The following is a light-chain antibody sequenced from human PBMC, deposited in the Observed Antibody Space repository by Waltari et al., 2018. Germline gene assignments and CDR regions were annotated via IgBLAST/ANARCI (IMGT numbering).Light chain of an antibody. CDR1: QSVGRT. V-gene: IGKV3-20*01. J-gene: IGKJ1*01. Sequence: EIVSTQSPGTLSSSRGETAPLPCRASQSVGRTLAWYQQRPGQAPRLLIYGASSRAANIPDRFAGSGSGTDFSLTINRLEPEDFAVYYCQHYLRLPVSFGQGTKVEIK. CDR2: GAS. CDR3: QHYLRLPVS.